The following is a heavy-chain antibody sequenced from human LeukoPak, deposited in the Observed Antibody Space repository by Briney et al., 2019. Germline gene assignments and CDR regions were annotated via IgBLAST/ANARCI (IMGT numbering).Heavy chain of an antibody. V-gene: IGHV3-7*01. D-gene: IGHD4-17*01. CDR2: IKQDGSEK. J-gene: IGHJ4*02. Sequence: GGSLRLSCAASGFTFSSYEMNWVRQAPGKGLEWVANIKQDGSEKYYVDSVKGRFTISRDNAKNSLYLQMNSLRAEDTAVYYCARVSPNTVTTLQYFDYWGQGTLVTVSS. CDR1: GFTFSSYE. CDR3: ARVSPNTVTTLQYFDY.